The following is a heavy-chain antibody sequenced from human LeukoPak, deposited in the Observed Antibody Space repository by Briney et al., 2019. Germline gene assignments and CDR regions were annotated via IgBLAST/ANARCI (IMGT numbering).Heavy chain of an antibody. Sequence: ASVKVSCKASGGTFSSYAISWVRQAPGQGLEWMGGIIPIFGTANYAQKFQGRVTITADESTSTAYMELSSLRSEDTAVYYCARERQDIAAALYYWGQGTLVTVSS. J-gene: IGHJ4*02. V-gene: IGHV1-69*01. CDR1: GGTFSSYA. CDR2: IIPIFGTA. CDR3: ARERQDIAAALYY. D-gene: IGHD6-13*01.